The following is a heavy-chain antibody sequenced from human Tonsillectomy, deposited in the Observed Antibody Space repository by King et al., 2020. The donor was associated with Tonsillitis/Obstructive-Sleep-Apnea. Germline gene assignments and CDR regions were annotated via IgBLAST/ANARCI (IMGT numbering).Heavy chain of an antibody. J-gene: IGHJ6*04. Sequence: VQLVESGGGLVQPGGSLRLSCAASGFTFSDYSMNWVRQAPGKGLEWVSYINSFGSTIYYADSVKGRFTISRDNAKNSLFLQMNSLRDEDTAVYYCARVVPYLDVWGKGTMVTVSS. CDR3: ARVVPYLDV. CDR2: INSFGSTI. CDR1: GFTFSDYS. V-gene: IGHV3-48*02. D-gene: IGHD4/OR15-4a*01.